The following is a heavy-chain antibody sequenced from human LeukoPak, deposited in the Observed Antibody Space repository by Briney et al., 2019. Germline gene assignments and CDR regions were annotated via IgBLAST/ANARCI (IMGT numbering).Heavy chain of an antibody. V-gene: IGHV3-15*01. D-gene: IGHD6-19*01. J-gene: IGHJ4*02. Sequence: GGSLRLSCAASGFTFSNAWMSWVRQAPGKGLEWVGRIKSKTDGGSTDYAAPVKGRFTISRDDSKNTLFLQMNSLRAEDTAVYYCAKGPGVGSGWYFDYWGQGTLVTVSS. CDR1: GFTFSNAW. CDR3: AKGPGVGSGWYFDY. CDR2: IKSKTDGGST.